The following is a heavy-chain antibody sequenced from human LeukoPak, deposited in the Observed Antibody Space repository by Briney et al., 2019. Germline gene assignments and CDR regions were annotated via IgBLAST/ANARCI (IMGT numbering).Heavy chain of an antibody. CDR1: GGSFSGYY. CDR2: INHSGST. CDR3: AGSAPIRFRARVDVKSHRADY. D-gene: IGHD5-18*01. Sequence: KPSETLSLTCAVYGGSFSGYYWSWIRQPPGKGLEWIGEINHSGSTNYNPSLKSRVTISVDTSKNQFSLKLSSVTAADTAVYYCAGSAPIRFRARVDVKSHRADYWGQGTLVTVSS. V-gene: IGHV4-34*01. J-gene: IGHJ4*02.